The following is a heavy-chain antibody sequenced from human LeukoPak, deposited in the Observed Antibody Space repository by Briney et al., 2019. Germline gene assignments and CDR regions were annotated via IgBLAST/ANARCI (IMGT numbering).Heavy chain of an antibody. CDR3: ARSPNILTAINDY. CDR2: VSAYNGQI. CDR1: GYTFGTYA. D-gene: IGHD3-9*01. Sequence: ASVKVSCKASGYTFGTYAISWVRLAPGQGLEWMGWVSAYNGQISYAQKFQGRVTMTTDTSTSTGYMDLKSLRSDDTAVYYCARSPNILTAINDYWGQGTLVTVSS. V-gene: IGHV1-18*04. J-gene: IGHJ4*02.